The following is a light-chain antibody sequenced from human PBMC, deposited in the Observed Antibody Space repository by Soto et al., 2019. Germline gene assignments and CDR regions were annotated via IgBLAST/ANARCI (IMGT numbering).Light chain of an antibody. J-gene: IGKJ5*01. CDR1: QNVLSN. Sequence: IVMMQSPATLSVSPGERATLSCRASQNVLSNLAWYQQKPGQAPRLLIYGASTRATGLPARFSGSGSGTQFTLTISSLQSEDFAVYYCQQFHNWPPITFGQGTRLEIK. V-gene: IGKV3-15*01. CDR3: QQFHNWPPIT. CDR2: GAS.